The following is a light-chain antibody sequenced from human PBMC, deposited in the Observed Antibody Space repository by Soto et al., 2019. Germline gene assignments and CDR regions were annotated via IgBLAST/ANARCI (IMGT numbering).Light chain of an antibody. V-gene: IGKV1-5*01. CDR2: DAS. J-gene: IGKJ4*01. Sequence: DIQMTQSPPTLSASVGDRVTITCRGSQSISSWLAWYQKKPGKAPRLLIYDASSLESGAPSRFSGSGFGTEFALTITSLLTDDFATYYCQQYNRFPLTFGGGTQVEIK. CDR3: QQYNRFPLT. CDR1: QSISSW.